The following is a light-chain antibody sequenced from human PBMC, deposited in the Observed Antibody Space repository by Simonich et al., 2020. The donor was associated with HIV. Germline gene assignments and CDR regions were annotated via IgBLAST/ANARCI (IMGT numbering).Light chain of an antibody. V-gene: IGKV3-15*01. CDR2: GAS. J-gene: IGKJ2*01. Sequence: EIVMTQSPATLSVSPGERATLSCRASQSVGSNLAWYQQKPGQAPRLLIFGASTRATGIPARFSGSGSGTEFTLTISSMQSEDFAVYYCQQYNNWPPSNTFGQGTKVEIQ. CDR3: QQYNNWPPSNT. CDR1: QSVGSN.